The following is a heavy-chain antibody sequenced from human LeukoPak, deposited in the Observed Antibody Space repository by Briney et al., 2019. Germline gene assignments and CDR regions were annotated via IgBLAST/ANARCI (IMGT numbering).Heavy chain of an antibody. J-gene: IGHJ4*02. Sequence: PGGSLRLSCTASGFTFRSYGMHWVRQAPGKGLEWLAFIQSDGRNQYYADSVKGQFTISRDNSKNTLYLQMNSLRAEDTAVYYCAKVYGGLDYWGQGTLVTVSS. CDR2: IQSDGRNQ. CDR1: GFTFRSYG. CDR3: AKVYGGLDY. D-gene: IGHD4-23*01. V-gene: IGHV3-30*02.